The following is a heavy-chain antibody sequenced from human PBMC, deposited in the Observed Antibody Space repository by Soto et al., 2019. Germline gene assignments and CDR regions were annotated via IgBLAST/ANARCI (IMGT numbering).Heavy chain of an antibody. D-gene: IGHD2-15*01. CDR2: ISYDGSNK. CDR1: GFKFSSYG. CDR3: AAPVVVVAALDY. Sequence: PGGSLRVSSAAAGFKFSSYGRHWVRKAPGKGLEWVAVISYDGSNKYYADSVKGRFTISRDNSKNTLYLQMNSLRAEDTAVYYCAAPVVVVAALDYWGQGTLVTVSS. V-gene: IGHV3-30*03. J-gene: IGHJ4*02.